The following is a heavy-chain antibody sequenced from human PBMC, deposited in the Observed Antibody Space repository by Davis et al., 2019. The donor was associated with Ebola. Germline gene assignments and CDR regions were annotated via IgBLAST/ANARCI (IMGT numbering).Heavy chain of an antibody. J-gene: IGHJ6*02. CDR3: AKGDIIAAAGLYYYYGMDV. D-gene: IGHD6-13*01. V-gene: IGHV3-33*06. Sequence: PGGSLRLSCAASGFTFSSYGMHWVRQAPGKGLEWVAVIWYDGSNKYYADSVKGRFTISRDNSKNTLYLQMNSLRAEDTAVYYCAKGDIIAAAGLYYYYGMDVWGQGTTVTVSS. CDR1: GFTFSSYG. CDR2: IWYDGSNK.